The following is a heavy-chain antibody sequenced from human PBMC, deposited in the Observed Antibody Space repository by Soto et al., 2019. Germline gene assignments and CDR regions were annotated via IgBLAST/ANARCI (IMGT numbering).Heavy chain of an antibody. CDR2: IQSNHVT. CDR1: GFTFGSYA. V-gene: IGHV3-23*01. CDR3: AKWLRGGSFYCDF. Sequence: GGSLRLSCQASGFTFGSYAMSWFRQAPGKGLEWVALIQSNHVTYYADSVRGRFAVSRDNSKNTVYLQMDSLRVEDTALYYCAKWLRGGSFYCDFWGQGAMVTVS. D-gene: IGHD1-26*01. J-gene: IGHJ4*02.